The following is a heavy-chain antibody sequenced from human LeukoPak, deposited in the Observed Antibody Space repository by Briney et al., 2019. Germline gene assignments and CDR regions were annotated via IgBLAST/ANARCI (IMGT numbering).Heavy chain of an antibody. CDR2: INSDGSST. CDR3: ARYNWNSAPFDY. V-gene: IGHV3-74*01. Sequence: GGSLRLSCAASGFTFSSYWMHWVRQAPGKGLVWVSRINSDGSSTSYADSVKGRFTISRDSAKNTLYLEMNSLRAEDTAVYYCARYNWNSAPFDYWGQGTLVTVSS. D-gene: IGHD1-7*01. J-gene: IGHJ4*02. CDR1: GFTFSSYW.